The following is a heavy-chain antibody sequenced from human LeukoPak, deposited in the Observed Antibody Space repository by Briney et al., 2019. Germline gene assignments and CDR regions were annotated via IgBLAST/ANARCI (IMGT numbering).Heavy chain of an antibody. V-gene: IGHV4-34*01. J-gene: IGHJ4*02. Sequence: PSETLSLTCAVYGGSFSGYYWSWIRQPPGKGLEWIGEINHSGSTNYNPSLKSRVTTSVDTSKNQFSLKLSSVTAADTAVYYCASIAARDYWGQGTLVTVSS. CDR1: GGSFSGYY. D-gene: IGHD6-6*01. CDR3: ASIAARDY. CDR2: INHSGST.